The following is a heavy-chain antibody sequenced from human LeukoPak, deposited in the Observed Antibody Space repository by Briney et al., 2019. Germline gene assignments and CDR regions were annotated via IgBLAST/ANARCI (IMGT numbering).Heavy chain of an antibody. J-gene: IGHJ4*02. CDR2: IYSGSST. CDR3: ARDQSRIAAAGDYFDY. V-gene: IGHV3-53*01. Sequence: GGSLRLSCAASGFTVGTNYMSWVRQAPGKGLEWVSLIYSGSSTYYANSVKGRFTISRDNSKNTVYLQMNSLRAEDTAVYYCARDQSRIAAAGDYFDYWGQGTLVTVSS. D-gene: IGHD6-13*01. CDR1: GFTVGTNY.